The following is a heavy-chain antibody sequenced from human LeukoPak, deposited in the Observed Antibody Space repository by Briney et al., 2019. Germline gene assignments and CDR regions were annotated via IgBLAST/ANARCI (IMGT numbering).Heavy chain of an antibody. CDR2: FYYSGST. Sequence: SETLSLTCTVSGGSINSYHWSWLRQPPGSKLEWIGYFYYSGSTNYNPSLKSRVTISVDTSKNQFSLKLSSVTAADTAVYYCARGPTYSTGQILAWFDPWGQGTLVTVSS. V-gene: IGHV4-59*01. CDR3: ARGPTYSTGQILAWFDP. CDR1: GGSINSYH. D-gene: IGHD2-8*02. J-gene: IGHJ5*02.